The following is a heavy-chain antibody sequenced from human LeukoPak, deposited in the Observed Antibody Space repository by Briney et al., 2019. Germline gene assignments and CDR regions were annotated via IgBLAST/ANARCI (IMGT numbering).Heavy chain of an antibody. Sequence: GGSLRLSCAASGFTFSSYAMSWVRQAPGKGLEWVSAISGSGGSTYYADSVKGRFTISRDNSKNTLYLQMNSLRAEDTAVYYCAKGIFGVVGTINDNYYYYMDVWGKGTTVTVSS. CDR2: ISGSGGST. J-gene: IGHJ6*03. V-gene: IGHV3-23*01. CDR3: AKGIFGVVGTINDNYYYYMDV. CDR1: GFTFSSYA. D-gene: IGHD3-3*01.